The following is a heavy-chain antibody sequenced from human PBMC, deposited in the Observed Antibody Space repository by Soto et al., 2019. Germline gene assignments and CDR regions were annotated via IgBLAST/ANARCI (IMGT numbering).Heavy chain of an antibody. D-gene: IGHD3-10*01. V-gene: IGHV3-23*01. J-gene: IGHJ4*02. Sequence: EVQLLESGGGLVQPGGSLRLSCAASGFTFSNYVLSWVRQAPGKGLEWVSAISGTGGSTYYADSVKGRFTISRDNSKNKLYVQINSLRVEDTAVYYCAEEGNRVRRPDYWGQGTLVTVYS. CDR3: AEEGNRVRRPDY. CDR1: GFTFSNYV. CDR2: ISGTGGST.